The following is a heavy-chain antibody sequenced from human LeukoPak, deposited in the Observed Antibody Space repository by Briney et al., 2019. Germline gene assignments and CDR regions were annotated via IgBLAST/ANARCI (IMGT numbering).Heavy chain of an antibody. J-gene: IGHJ5*02. D-gene: IGHD5-12*01. V-gene: IGHV1-2*02. CDR3: ARAGWLQLHWFDP. CDR2: INPNSGGT. Sequence: APVKVSCKASGYTFTGYYMHWVRQAPGQGLEWMGWINPNSGGTNYAQKFQGRVTMTRDTSISTAYMELSRLRSDDTAVYYCARAGWLQLHWFDPWGQGTLVTVSS. CDR1: GYTFTGYY.